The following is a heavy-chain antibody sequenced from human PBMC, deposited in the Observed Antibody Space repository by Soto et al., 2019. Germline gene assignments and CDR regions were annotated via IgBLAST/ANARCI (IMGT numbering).Heavy chain of an antibody. Sequence: PSETLSLTCTVSGGSISSGDYYWSWIRQPPGKGLEWIGYIYYSGSTYYNPSLKSRVTISVDTSKNQFSLKLSSVTAADTAVYYCARASVLYAFDIWGQGTMVTVSS. J-gene: IGHJ3*02. CDR2: IYYSGST. D-gene: IGHD2-8*01. CDR3: ARASVLYAFDI. V-gene: IGHV4-30-4*01. CDR1: GGSISSGDYY.